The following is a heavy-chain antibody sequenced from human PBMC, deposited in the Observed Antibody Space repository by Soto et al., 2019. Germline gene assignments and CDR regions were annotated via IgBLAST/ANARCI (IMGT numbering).Heavy chain of an antibody. V-gene: IGHV1-69*04. CDR2: IILILGKA. CDR3: SCDFPNFAYEETSPFWDY. J-gene: IGHJ4*02. CDR1: VLSFTSYV. Sequence: ASLVKGSCKTSVLSFTSYVGQWLRHTHEQRLEWMGWIILILGKANYAQKFQGRVTITADKSTSIAYMELSSLRSEDTAVYFCSCDFPNFAYEETSPFWDYWGQGTLVTVSS. D-gene: IGHD2-21*01.